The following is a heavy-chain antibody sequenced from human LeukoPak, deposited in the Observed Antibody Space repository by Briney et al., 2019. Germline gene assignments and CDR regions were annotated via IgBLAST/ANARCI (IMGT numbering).Heavy chain of an antibody. CDR1: DYTLLTYG. V-gene: IGHV1-18*01. Sequence: ASVKVSCKASDYTLLTYGITWVRQAPGQGLEWMGWISTYKGNTHYAQKLQGRVTMTTDTSTRTAYMELRSLTSNDTGIYYCARPAKGAYYYYYMDVWGRGTTVTVSS. CDR2: ISTYKGNT. CDR3: ARPAKGAYYYYYMDV. D-gene: IGHD2-2*01. J-gene: IGHJ6*03.